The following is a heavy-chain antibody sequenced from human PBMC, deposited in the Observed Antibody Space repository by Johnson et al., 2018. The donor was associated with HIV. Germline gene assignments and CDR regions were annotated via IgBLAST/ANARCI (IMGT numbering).Heavy chain of an antibody. CDR1: RFTFDDYA. CDR2: ISYDGNKT. D-gene: IGHD7-27*01. CDR3: ARPRTGSDAFDI. Sequence: QVQLVESGGVVVQPGGSLRLSCETSRFTFDDYAMHWVRQAPGKGLEWVAVISYDGNKTYYADSVRGLTISRDNSKNTLYLQLSSLRSEDTAVYYCARPRTGSDAFDIWGQGTMVTVSS. J-gene: IGHJ3*02. V-gene: IGHV3-30*03.